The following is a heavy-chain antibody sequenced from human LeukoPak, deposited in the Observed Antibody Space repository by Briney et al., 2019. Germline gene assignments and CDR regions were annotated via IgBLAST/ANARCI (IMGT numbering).Heavy chain of an antibody. J-gene: IGHJ4*02. CDR3: ASHSSSWTVFDY. V-gene: IGHV1-18*01. CDR2: ISAYNGNT. D-gene: IGHD6-13*01. CDR1: GYTFTRYG. Sequence: ASVKVSCKASGYTFTRYGISWVRQSPGQGLEWMGWISAYNGNTNYAQKLQGRVTMTTDTSTSTAYMELRSLRSGDTAVYYCASHSSSWTVFDYWGQGTLVTVSS.